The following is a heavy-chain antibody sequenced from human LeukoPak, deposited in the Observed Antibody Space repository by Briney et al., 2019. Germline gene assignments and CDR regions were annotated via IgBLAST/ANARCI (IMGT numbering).Heavy chain of an antibody. CDR1: GGSISNYY. D-gene: IGHD2-2*01. CDR3: ARFPMPALGVVDAPVIY. CDR2: IYYSGNT. J-gene: IGHJ4*02. Sequence: PSETLSLTCTVSGGSISNYYWSWIRQPPGKGLEWIGYIYYSGNTNYNPSLSSRVTISVDTSKNQFSLKMSSVTAADTAVYYCARFPMPALGVVDAPVIYWGQGTLVTVSS. V-gene: IGHV4-59*01.